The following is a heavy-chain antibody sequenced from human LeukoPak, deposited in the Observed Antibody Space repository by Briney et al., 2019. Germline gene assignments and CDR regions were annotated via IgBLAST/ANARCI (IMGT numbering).Heavy chain of an antibody. CDR1: GFSFSSYW. CDR2: IKEDGSKK. V-gene: IGHV3-7*03. D-gene: IGHD6-19*01. CDR3: ARDPGRQYSSIADV. Sequence: GGSLRLSCAASGFSFSSYWMNWVRRAPGKGLEWLANIKEDGSKKYYVDSVKGRFTISRDNAKNSLYLQMDSLRAEDTAVYYCARDPGRQYSSIADVWGQGTPVTVSS. J-gene: IGHJ6*02.